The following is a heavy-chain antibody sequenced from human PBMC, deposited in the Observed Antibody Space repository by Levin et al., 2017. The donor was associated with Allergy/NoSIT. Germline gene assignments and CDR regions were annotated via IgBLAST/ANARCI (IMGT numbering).Heavy chain of an antibody. J-gene: IGHJ5*02. CDR1: GASISTTYYY. Sequence: SETLSLTCTVSGASISTTYYYWAWIRQPPGKGLEWIGSFYYSGSTYYNPSLKSRVTVSVDTSKNQFSLNLSSVTAADTAVYYCARRSGNWQVNWFDPWGQGTLVTVSS. CDR3: ARRSGNWQVNWFDP. CDR2: FYYSGST. V-gene: IGHV4-39*01. D-gene: IGHD1-1*01.